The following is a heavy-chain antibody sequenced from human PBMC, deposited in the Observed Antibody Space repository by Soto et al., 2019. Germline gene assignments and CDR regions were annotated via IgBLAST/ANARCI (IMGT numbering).Heavy chain of an antibody. CDR1: VYTFSSYY. J-gene: IGHJ3*02. V-gene: IGHV1-46*01. CDR3: ARDHIAAADTYALDI. CDR2: INPGTGAT. Sequence: ASLKVSCKASVYTFSSYYMHWVRQAPGQGLEWVGLINPGTGATTYAQKFQGRATMTSDTSTSTVYMELRSLTSEDTAVYYCARDHIAAADTYALDIWGQGAMVTVSS. D-gene: IGHD6-25*01.